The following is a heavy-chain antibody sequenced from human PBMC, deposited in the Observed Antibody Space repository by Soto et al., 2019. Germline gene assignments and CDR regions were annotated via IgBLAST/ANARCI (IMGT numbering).Heavy chain of an antibody. CDR1: GGSISSGGYY. J-gene: IGHJ6*02. D-gene: IGHD3-10*01. V-gene: IGHV4-31*03. CDR3: ATSYYYGSGSYYHYYYGMDV. Sequence: PSETLSLTCTVSGGSISSGGYYWSWIRQHPGKGLEWIGYIYYSGSTYYNPSLKSRVTISVDTSKNQFSLKLSSVTAADTAVYYCATSYYYGSGSYYHYYYGMDVWGQGTTVTVSS. CDR2: IYYSGST.